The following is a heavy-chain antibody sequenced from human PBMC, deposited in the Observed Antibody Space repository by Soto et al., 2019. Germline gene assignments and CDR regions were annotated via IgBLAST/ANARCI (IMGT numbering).Heavy chain of an antibody. J-gene: IGHJ6*02. Sequence: SETLSLTCTVSGGSISSGGYYWSWIRQHPGKGLEWIGYIYYSGSTYYNPSLKSRVTISVDTSKNQFSLKLSSVTAADTAVYYCARTPPWRNMVRGVMANYYGMDVWGQGTTVTVSS. D-gene: IGHD3-10*01. V-gene: IGHV4-31*03. CDR3: ARTPPWRNMVRGVMANYYGMDV. CDR1: GGSISSGGYY. CDR2: IYYSGST.